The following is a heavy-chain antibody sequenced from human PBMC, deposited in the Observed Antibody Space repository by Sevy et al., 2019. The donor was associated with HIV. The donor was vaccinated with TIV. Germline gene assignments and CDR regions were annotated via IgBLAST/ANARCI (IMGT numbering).Heavy chain of an antibody. CDR2: VKEGGSGR. D-gene: IGHD6-6*01. CDR1: GFTFGSYW. CDR3: VRLYSSSSGRGLDN. V-gene: IGHV3-7*01. J-gene: IGHJ4*02. Sequence: GGSLRLSCAASGFTFGSYWMTWVRLAPGKGLEWVANVKEGGSGRFYVDSVRGRFTVSRDNAKKTLYLQMNNLRGEDTALYYCVRLYSSSSGRGLDNWGQGALVTVSS.